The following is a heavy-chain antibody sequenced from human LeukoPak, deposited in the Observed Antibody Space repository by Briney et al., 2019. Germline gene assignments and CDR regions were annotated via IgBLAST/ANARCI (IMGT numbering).Heavy chain of an antibody. CDR1: GYTLTELS. D-gene: IGHD3-9*01. CDR3: ATAVLRYFDWLPFLY. J-gene: IGHJ4*02. CDR2: FDPEDGET. Sequence: ASVKVSCKVSGYTLTELSMHWVRQAPGKGLEWMGGFDPEDGETIYAQKFQGRVTMTEDTSTDTAYMELSSLRSEDTAVYYCATAVLRYFDWLPFLYWGQGTLVTVSS. V-gene: IGHV1-24*01.